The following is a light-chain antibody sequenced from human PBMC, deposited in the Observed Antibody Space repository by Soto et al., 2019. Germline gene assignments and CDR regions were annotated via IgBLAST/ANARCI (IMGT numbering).Light chain of an antibody. CDR1: QGIRND. V-gene: IGKV1-17*01. J-gene: IGKJ1*01. Sequence: DIQMTQFPSSLSASVGDRVTITCRASQGIRNDLGWYQQKPGKAPKRLIYAASSLQSGVPSRFSGSGSRTEFPLAISSLQPEDSATFYCLQHSTYPLTFGQGTKVEIK. CDR2: AAS. CDR3: LQHSTYPLT.